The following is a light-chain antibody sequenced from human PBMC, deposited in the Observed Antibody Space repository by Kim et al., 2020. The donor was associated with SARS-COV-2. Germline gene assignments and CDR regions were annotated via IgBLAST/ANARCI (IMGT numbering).Light chain of an antibody. CDR2: QDS. CDR3: QAWDSRNWV. Sequence: SYELTQPPSVSVSPGQTASITCSGDKLGDKYACWYQQKPGQSPVLVIYQDSKRPSGIPERFSGSNSGNTATLTISGTQAMDVADYYCQAWDSRNWVFGGGTPLTVL. CDR1: KLGDKY. J-gene: IGLJ3*02. V-gene: IGLV3-1*01.